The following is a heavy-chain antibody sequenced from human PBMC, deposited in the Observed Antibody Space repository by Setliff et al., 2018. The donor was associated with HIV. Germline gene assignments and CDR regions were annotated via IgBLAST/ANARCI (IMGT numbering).Heavy chain of an antibody. V-gene: IGHV3-66*01. D-gene: IGHD3-22*01. CDR2: IYSGGST. CDR3: ARAQYYYDSSGVGYYFDY. Sequence: GGSLRLSCAASGFIVSSNYMSWVRQAPGKGLEWVSVIYSGGSTYYADSVKGRFTISRDNSKNTLYLQMNSLRAEDTAVYYCARAQYYYDSSGVGYYFDYWGQGTLVTVSS. CDR1: GFIVSSNY. J-gene: IGHJ4*02.